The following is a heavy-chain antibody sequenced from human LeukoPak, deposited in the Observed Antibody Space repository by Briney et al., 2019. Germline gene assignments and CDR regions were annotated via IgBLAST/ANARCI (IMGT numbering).Heavy chain of an antibody. J-gene: IGHJ5*02. D-gene: IGHD3-3*01. CDR2: INHSGST. Sequence: PSETLSLTCAVYGGSFSGYYWSWIRQPPGKGLEWIGEINHSGSTNYNPSLKSRVTISVDTSKNQFSLKLSSVTAADTAVYYRARVVNYDFWSGYPTINWFDPWGQGTLVTVSS. CDR3: ARVVNYDFWSGYPTINWFDP. V-gene: IGHV4-34*01. CDR1: GGSFSGYY.